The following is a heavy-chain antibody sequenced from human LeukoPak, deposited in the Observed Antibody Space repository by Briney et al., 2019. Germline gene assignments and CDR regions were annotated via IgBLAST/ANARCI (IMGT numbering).Heavy chain of an antibody. Sequence: ASVKVSCKVSGYTLTELSMHWVRQAPGKGLEWMGGFDPEDGETIYAQKFQGRVTMTEDTSTDTAYMELSSLRSEDTAVYYCATGGDGYNSWVDWFDPWGQGTLVTVSS. J-gene: IGHJ5*02. D-gene: IGHD5-24*01. CDR1: GYTLTELS. V-gene: IGHV1-24*01. CDR3: ATGGDGYNSWVDWFDP. CDR2: FDPEDGET.